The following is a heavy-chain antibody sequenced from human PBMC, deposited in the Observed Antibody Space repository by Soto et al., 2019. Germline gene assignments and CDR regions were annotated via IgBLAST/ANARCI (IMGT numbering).Heavy chain of an antibody. Sequence: ASVKVSCKASGYTFTGYYMHWVRQAPGQGLEWMGWINPNSGGTNYAQKLQGRVTMTRDTSISTAYMELSRLRSDDTAVYYCATQAPGGYYRYMDYWGQGTLVTVSS. CDR2: INPNSGGT. J-gene: IGHJ4*02. CDR3: ATQAPGGYYRYMDY. V-gene: IGHV1-2*02. CDR1: GYTFTGYY. D-gene: IGHD3-3*01.